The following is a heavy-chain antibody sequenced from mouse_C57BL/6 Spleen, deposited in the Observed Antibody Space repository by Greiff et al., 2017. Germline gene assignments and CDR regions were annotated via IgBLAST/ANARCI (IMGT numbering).Heavy chain of an antibody. CDR1: GFSLTSYG. CDR2: IWSGGST. D-gene: IGHD3-2*02. J-gene: IGHJ3*01. Sequence: VQLQQSGPGLVQPSPSLSITCTVSGFSLTSYGVHWVRQSPGKGLEWLGVIWSGGSTDYNAAFISRLSISKDNSTSQVFFKMNSLQADDTAVYYCARNRGSSGSWFAYWGQGTLVTVSA. CDR3: ARNRGSSGSWFAY. V-gene: IGHV2-2*01.